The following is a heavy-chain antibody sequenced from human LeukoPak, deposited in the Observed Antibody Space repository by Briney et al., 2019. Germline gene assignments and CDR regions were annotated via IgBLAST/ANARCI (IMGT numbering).Heavy chain of an antibody. J-gene: IGHJ4*02. CDR2: IYYSGST. CDR1: GGSISSSSYY. D-gene: IGHD3-3*01. V-gene: IGHV4-39*07. CDR3: ARSSQDLPYYDFWSGSRRYFDY. Sequence: SETLSLTCTVSGGSISSSSYYWGWIRQPPGKGLEWIGIIYYSGSTYYNPSLKSRVTISVDTSKNQFSLKLSSVTAADTAVYYCARSSQDLPYYDFWSGSRRYFDYWGQGTLVTVSS.